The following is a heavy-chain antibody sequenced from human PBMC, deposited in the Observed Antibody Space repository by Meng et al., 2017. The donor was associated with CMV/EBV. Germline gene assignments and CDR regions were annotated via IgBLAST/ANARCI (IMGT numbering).Heavy chain of an antibody. D-gene: IGHD4-23*01. Sequence: SGPTLVTPTQTLTLTFTFSGFSLSTSGMCVSWVRQPPGKALEWLAPIDWDDDKYYSTSLKTRLTISKDTSKNQVVITMTNMDPVDTATYYSALGGNSGSRTYYYYGMDVWGQGTTVTVSS. CDR2: IDWDDDK. CDR3: ALGGNSGSRTYYYYGMDV. J-gene: IGHJ6*02. V-gene: IGHV2-70*20. CDR1: GFSLSTSGMC.